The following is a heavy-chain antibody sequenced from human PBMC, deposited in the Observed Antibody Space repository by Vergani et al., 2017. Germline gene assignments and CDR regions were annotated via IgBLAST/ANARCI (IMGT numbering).Heavy chain of an antibody. V-gene: IGHV3-7*01. CDR3: VRPPRGPCNFDL. J-gene: IGHJ2*01. CDR1: GFSLSRFW. Sequence: EVQLVESGGGLVQPGGSLRLSCAASGFSLSRFWMSWVGQAPEKGLEWLAHISPDGSATSYVDSVKGRFTLSRDNTKNSLSLQMSGLRVEGTAIYYCVRPPRGPCNFDLWGRGTLITVSS. CDR2: ISPDGSAT.